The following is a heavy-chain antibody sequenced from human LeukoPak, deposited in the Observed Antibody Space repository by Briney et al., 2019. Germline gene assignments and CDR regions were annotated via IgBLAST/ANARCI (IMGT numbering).Heavy chain of an antibody. CDR1: GGSISSYY. D-gene: IGHD6-13*01. CDR3: ARGTPSGWYGTAY. J-gene: IGHJ4*02. Sequence: SETLSLTCTVSGGSISSYYWSWIRQPPGKGLEWIGYIYYSGSTNYNPSLKSRVTVSVDTSKNQFSLKLSSVTAVDTAVYYCARGTPSGWYGTAYWGQGTLVTVSS. V-gene: IGHV4-59*01. CDR2: IYYSGST.